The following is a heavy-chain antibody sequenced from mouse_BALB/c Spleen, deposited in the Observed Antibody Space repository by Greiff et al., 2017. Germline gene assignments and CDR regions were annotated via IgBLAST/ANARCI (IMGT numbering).Heavy chain of an antibody. J-gene: IGHJ3*01. D-gene: IGHD4-1*01. CDR2: ISYSGST. Sequence: EVKLLESGPGLVKPSQSLSLTCTVTGYSITSDYAWYWIRQFPGNKLEWMGYISYSGSTSYNPSLKSRISITRDTSKNQFFLQLNSVTTEDTATYDCARETNWDWFADWGQGTLVTVAA. V-gene: IGHV3-2*02. CDR1: GYSITSDYA. CDR3: ARETNWDWFAD.